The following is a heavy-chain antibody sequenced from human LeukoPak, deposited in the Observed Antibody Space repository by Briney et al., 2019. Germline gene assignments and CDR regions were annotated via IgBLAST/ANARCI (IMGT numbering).Heavy chain of an antibody. CDR3: ARGAHLWFRTVQKYYFDY. CDR1: GYTFTSYY. J-gene: IGHJ4*02. V-gene: IGHV1-46*01. D-gene: IGHD3-10*01. Sequence: ASVKVSCKASGYTFTSYYMHWVRQAPGQGLEWMGIINPSGGSTSYAQKFQGRVTMTRDTSTSTVYMELSSLRSEDTAVYYCARGAHLWFRTVQKYYFDYWGQGTLVTVSS. CDR2: INPSGGST.